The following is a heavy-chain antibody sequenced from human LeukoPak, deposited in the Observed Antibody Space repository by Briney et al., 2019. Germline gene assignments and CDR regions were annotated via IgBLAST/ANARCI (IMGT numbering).Heavy chain of an antibody. V-gene: IGHV3-7*03. CDR1: GFTFSNYW. CDR2: IKPDGSEK. Sequence: GGSLRLSCAASGFTFSNYWMSWVRQAPGKGLEWVAHIKPDGSEKNYVDSVKGRFTISRDNAKNSLYLQMNSLRAEDMALYYCAKADHYYYYMDVWGKGTTVTVSS. J-gene: IGHJ6*03. CDR3: AKADHYYYYMDV.